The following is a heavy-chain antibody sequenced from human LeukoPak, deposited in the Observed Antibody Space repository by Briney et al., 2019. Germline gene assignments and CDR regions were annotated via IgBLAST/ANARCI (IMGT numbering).Heavy chain of an antibody. J-gene: IGHJ6*04. CDR2: IKSKTDGGTT. CDR1: GFTFSNAW. D-gene: IGHD3-10*01. Sequence: SGGSLRLSCAASGFTFSNAWMSWVRQAPGKGLEWVGRIKSKTDGGTTDYAAPVKGRFTISRDDSKNTLYLQMNSLKTEDTAVYYCTARLWLGELRGYYGMDVWGKGTTVTVSS. CDR3: TARLWLGELRGYYGMDV. V-gene: IGHV3-15*01.